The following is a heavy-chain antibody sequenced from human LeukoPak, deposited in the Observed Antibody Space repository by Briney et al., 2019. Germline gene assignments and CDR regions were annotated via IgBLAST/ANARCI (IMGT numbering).Heavy chain of an antibody. Sequence: GGSLRLSCAASEFTFSSSAMTWVRQAPGKGLEWVSAINSGGDNTVYADYVKGRLTISRDNSKNTLYLQMNSLRAEDTAIYYCTKGGSYAPLDYWGQGTLVTVSS. D-gene: IGHD1-26*01. CDR2: INSGGDNT. CDR3: TKGGSYAPLDY. CDR1: EFTFSSSA. V-gene: IGHV3-23*01. J-gene: IGHJ4*02.